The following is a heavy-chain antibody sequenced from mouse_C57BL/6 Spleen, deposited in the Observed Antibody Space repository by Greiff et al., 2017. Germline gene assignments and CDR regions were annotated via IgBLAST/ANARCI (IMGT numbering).Heavy chain of an antibody. Sequence: VQLQQPGAELVKPGASVKMSCKASGFTFTSYWITWVKQRPGQGLEWMGDIIPGSGSTNYNEKFKGKATLTVHTSSSTAYMQLSSLTAEDSAVYYCASVSSAVVGAVEGWGTGTSVTVAS. V-gene: IGHV1-55*01. CDR3: ASVSSAVVGAVEG. CDR1: GFTFTSYW. D-gene: IGHD1-1*02. CDR2: IIPGSGST. J-gene: IGHJ1*03.